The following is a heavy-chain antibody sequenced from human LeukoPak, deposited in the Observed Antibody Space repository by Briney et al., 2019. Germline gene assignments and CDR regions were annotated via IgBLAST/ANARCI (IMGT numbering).Heavy chain of an antibody. D-gene: IGHD3-22*01. J-gene: IGHJ4*02. Sequence: SETLSLTCTVTGGSISSGSYSWGWVRQPPAKGLDWIGSIYYSGSTYYNPSLKSRVTISVDTSKNQFSLKLSSVTAADTAVYYCARGTWFYYDSSGYSDDWGQGTLVTVSS. CDR2: IYYSGST. V-gene: IGHV4-39*07. CDR1: GGSISSGSYS. CDR3: ARGTWFYYDSSGYSDD.